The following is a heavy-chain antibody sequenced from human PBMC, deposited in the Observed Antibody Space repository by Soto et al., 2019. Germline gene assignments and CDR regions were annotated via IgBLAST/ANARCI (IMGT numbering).Heavy chain of an antibody. V-gene: IGHV1-18*04. CDR3: ARSQEYYYYGMDV. Sequence: ASVKVSCKASSYTFTSYGISWVRQAPGQGLEWMGWISAYNGNTNYAQKLQGRVTMTTDASTSTAYMELSSLRSEDTAVYYCARSQEYYYYGMDVWGQGPTVTVSS. J-gene: IGHJ6*02. CDR2: ISAYNGNT. CDR1: SYTFTSYG.